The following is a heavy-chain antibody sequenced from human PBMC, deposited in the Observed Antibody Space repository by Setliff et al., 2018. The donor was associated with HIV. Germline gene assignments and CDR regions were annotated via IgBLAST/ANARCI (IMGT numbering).Heavy chain of an antibody. Sequence: LRLSCSASGFTFNTYGMSWVRQAPGKGLEWVSVISGSGSGTFYADSVKGRFTISRDNSKNTLYLQMNRLRVDDTAVYYCAKDGISGGSYPPYYFDYWGHGTLVTVSS. D-gene: IGHD2-15*01. CDR2: ISGSGSGT. J-gene: IGHJ4*01. CDR1: GFTFNTYG. V-gene: IGHV3-23*01. CDR3: AKDGISGGSYPPYYFDY.